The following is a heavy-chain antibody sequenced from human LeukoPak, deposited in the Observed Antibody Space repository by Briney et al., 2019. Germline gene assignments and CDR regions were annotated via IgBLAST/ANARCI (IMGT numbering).Heavy chain of an antibody. D-gene: IGHD6-19*01. CDR1: GGTFSSYA. J-gene: IGHJ3*02. V-gene: IGHV1-69*04. CDR2: IIPILGIA. Sequence: SVKVSCKASGGTFSSYAISWVRQAPGQGLEWMGRIIPILGIANYAQKFQGRVTITADKSTSTAYMELSSLRSEDTAVYYCASSGYSSGWSTKGDAFDIWGQGTMVTVSS. CDR3: ASSGYSSGWSTKGDAFDI.